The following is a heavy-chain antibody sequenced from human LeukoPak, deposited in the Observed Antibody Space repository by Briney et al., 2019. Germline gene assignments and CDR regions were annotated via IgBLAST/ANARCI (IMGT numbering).Heavy chain of an antibody. V-gene: IGHV3-21*01. CDR1: GFTFSSYS. Sequence: GGSLSLSCAASGFTFSSYSMNWVRQAPGKGLEWVSSISSSSSYIYYADSVKGRFTISRDNAKNSLYLQMNSLRAEDTAVYYCARVDYYGSGSYLDWGQGTLVTVSS. CDR3: ARVDYYGSGSYLD. D-gene: IGHD3-10*01. CDR2: ISSSSSYI. J-gene: IGHJ4*02.